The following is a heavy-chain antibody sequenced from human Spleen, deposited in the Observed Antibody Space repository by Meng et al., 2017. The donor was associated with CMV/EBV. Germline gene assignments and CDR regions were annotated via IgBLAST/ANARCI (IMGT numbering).Heavy chain of an antibody. Sequence: QVQRQGSGPGPVKPSKTLSLTCTVLGCSSSSGNYCWSWIRQPAGKGLEWIGRVYSTGNTNYNPSLKSRVTISVDTSKNQFSLKLSSVTAADTAVYYCAWRLDYWGQGTLVTVSS. J-gene: IGHJ4*02. V-gene: IGHV4-61*02. CDR2: VYSTGNT. D-gene: IGHD1-1*01. CDR1: GCSSSSGNYC. CDR3: AWRLDY.